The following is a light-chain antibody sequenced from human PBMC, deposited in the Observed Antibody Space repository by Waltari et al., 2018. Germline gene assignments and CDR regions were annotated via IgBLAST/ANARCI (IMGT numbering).Light chain of an antibody. V-gene: IGKV3-15*01. CDR3: HQYNNGPPYN. CDR2: GAS. CDR1: QSVTTN. Sequence: EIVMTQSPATLSVSPGERAVLPCRASQSVTTNLAWYQQKPGQAPRLLIYGASTRATNIPARFSGSGSGTEFNLTISSLQSEDFAVYYCHQYNNGPPYNFGQGTKLEI. J-gene: IGKJ2*01.